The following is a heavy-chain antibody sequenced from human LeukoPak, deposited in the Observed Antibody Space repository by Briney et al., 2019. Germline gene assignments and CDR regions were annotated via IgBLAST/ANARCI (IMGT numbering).Heavy chain of an antibody. CDR1: GFTFGNYA. D-gene: IGHD3-3*01. V-gene: IGHV3-23*01. CDR2: ISGSGGST. J-gene: IGHJ4*02. CDR3: AKGSYYDFWSGYLDY. Sequence: GGSLRLSCAASGFTFGNYAMSWVRQAPGKGLEWVSGISGSGGSTNYADSVKGRFTISRDNSKNTLYLQMNSLRAEDTAVYYCAKGSYYDFWSGYLDYWGQGTLVTVSS.